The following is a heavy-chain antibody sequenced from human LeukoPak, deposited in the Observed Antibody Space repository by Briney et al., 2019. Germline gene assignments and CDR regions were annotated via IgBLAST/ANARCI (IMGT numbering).Heavy chain of an antibody. J-gene: IGHJ4*02. V-gene: IGHV3-7*01. CDR2: IIKDGSDK. D-gene: IGHD3-16*01. CDR3: TRELWPGDY. CDR1: GFTFSDYW. Sequence: GGSLRLSCEASGFTFSDYWMGWVRQAPGKGLEWVANIIKDGSDKYYVDSVKGRFTISRDNAKNSAYLQMSSLRVEDTAVYYCTRELWPGDYWGQGILVTVSS.